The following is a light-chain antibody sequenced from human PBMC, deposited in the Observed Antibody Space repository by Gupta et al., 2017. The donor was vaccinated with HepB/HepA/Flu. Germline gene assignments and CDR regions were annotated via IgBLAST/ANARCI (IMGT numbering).Light chain of an antibody. Sequence: DIQMTQSPSSLSASVGDRVTITCRASHSISRSLHWYQQKPGKAPNLLIYAASSLHSGVPSRFSGSGSGTDFTLTISNPQPEDFASYYCQQGYSSPLTFGGGTKLEIK. CDR2: AAS. V-gene: IGKV1-39*01. J-gene: IGKJ4*01. CDR1: HSISRS. CDR3: QQGYSSPLT.